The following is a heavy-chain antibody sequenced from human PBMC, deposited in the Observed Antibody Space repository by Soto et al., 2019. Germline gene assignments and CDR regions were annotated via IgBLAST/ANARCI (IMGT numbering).Heavy chain of an antibody. V-gene: IGHV1-69*13. D-gene: IGHD4-17*01. CDR3: ARGVRYGDYELGY. CDR1: GGTFSSYA. J-gene: IGHJ4*02. Sequence: ASVKVSCKASGGTFSSYAISWVRQAPGQGLEWMGGIIPIFGTANYAQKFQGRVTITADESTSTAYMELNNLISEDTAVYYCARGVRYGDYELGYWGQGTLVTVSS. CDR2: IIPIFGTA.